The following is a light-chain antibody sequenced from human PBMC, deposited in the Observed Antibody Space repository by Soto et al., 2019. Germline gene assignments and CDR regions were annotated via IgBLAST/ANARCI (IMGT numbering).Light chain of an antibody. V-gene: IGKV1-5*03. CDR3: QQYSSYS. CDR1: QSISNW. J-gene: IGKJ2*01. CDR2: KAS. Sequence: DIPMTQSPSTLSASVGDRVTITCRASQSISNWLAWYQQKPGKAPKLLIYKASTLESGVPSRFSGSGSGTELTLTISSLQPDDFATYYCQQYSSYSFGQGTKLEIK.